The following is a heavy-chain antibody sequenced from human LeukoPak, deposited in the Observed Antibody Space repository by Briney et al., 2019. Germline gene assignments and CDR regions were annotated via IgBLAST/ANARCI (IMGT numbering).Heavy chain of an antibody. CDR2: ISGSGGST. V-gene: IGHV3-23*01. D-gene: IGHD3-9*01. CDR3: ARGGYILTTNWFDP. Sequence: PGGSLRLSCAASGFTFSSYGMSWVRQAPGKGLEWVSAISGSGGSTYYADSVKGRFTISRDNAKNSLYLQMNSLRAEDTAMYYCARGGYILTTNWFDPWGQGTLVTVSS. J-gene: IGHJ5*02. CDR1: GFTFSSYG.